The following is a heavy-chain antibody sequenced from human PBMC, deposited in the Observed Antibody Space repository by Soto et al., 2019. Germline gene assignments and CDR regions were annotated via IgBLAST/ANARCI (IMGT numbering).Heavy chain of an antibody. CDR2: MFYSGLT. CDR1: GYSVSSSDYY. V-gene: IGHV4-39*01. J-gene: IGHJ6*02. Sequence: SETLSLTCSVSGYSVSSSDYYWAWIRQPPGKGLEWIGSMFYSGLTYYNPSLESRVTLSVDTSKNQFSVRLNSETAADTAVYYCAPLSVSLSGPYGIHVWGQGTTVTVSS. D-gene: IGHD2-15*01. CDR3: APLSVSLSGPYGIHV.